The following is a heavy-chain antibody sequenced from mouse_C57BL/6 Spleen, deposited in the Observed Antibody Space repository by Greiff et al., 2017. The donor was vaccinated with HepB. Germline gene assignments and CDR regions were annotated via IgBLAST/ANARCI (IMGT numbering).Heavy chain of an antibody. CDR2: ISDGGSYT. CDR1: GFTFSSYA. V-gene: IGHV5-4*01. Sequence: EVKVVESGGGLVKPGGSLKLSCAASGFTFSSYAMSWVLQTPAKRLEWVATISDGGSYTYYPDNVKGRFTISRDNAKNNLYLQMSHLKSEDTAMYYCARDTIVVYAMDYWGQGTSVTVSS. CDR3: ARDTIVVYAMDY. D-gene: IGHD2-5*01. J-gene: IGHJ4*01.